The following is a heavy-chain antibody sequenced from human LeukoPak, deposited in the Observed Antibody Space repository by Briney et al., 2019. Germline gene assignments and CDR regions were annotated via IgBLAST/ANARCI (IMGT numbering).Heavy chain of an antibody. Sequence: GASVNVSCKASGYTFTSYYMHWVRQAPGQGLEWMGIINPSGGSTSYAQKFQGRVTMTRDMSTSTDYMELSRLRSEDTAVYYCARDNSVEDTAWWFDPWGQGTLVTVSS. CDR2: INPSGGST. J-gene: IGHJ5*02. D-gene: IGHD4-23*01. V-gene: IGHV1-46*01. CDR1: GYTFTSYY. CDR3: ARDNSVEDTAWWFDP.